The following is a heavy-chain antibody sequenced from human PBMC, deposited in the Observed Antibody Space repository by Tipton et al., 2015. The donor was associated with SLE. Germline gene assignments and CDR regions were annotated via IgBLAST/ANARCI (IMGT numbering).Heavy chain of an antibody. J-gene: IGHJ4*02. CDR3: ARSYSSTWLLFDY. CDR1: GGSISSSSYY. CDR2: IYYSGST. D-gene: IGHD6-13*01. Sequence: TLSLTCTVSGGSISSSSYYWGWIRQPPGKGLEWIASIYYSGSTYYNPSLKSRVTISVDTSKNQFSLKLSSVTAADTAVYYCARSYSSTWLLFDYWGQGTLVTVSS. V-gene: IGHV4-39*01.